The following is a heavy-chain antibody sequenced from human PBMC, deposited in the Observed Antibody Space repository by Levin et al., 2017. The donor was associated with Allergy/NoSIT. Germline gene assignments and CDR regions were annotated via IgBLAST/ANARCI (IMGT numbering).Heavy chain of an antibody. CDR2: INHSGST. V-gene: IGHV4-34*01. CDR3: ARRSPGSGEFDS. D-gene: IGHD3-10*01. Sequence: SETLSLTCAVYGGYFSGYHWSWIRQPPGKGLEWIGEINHSGSTNYNPSLKSRVTISVDTSKKQISLKLTSVTAADTAIYFCARRSPGSGEFDSWGQGTLVTVSS. CDR1: GGYFSGYH. J-gene: IGHJ4*02.